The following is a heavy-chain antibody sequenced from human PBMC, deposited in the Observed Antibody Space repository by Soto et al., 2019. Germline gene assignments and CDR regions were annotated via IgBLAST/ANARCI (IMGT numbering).Heavy chain of an antibody. CDR3: ATLVAVADPVGYYYDGMDV. V-gene: IGHV4-59*01. D-gene: IGHD6-19*01. CDR2: IYKSGSS. J-gene: IGHJ6*02. CDR1: GGPSSEYD. Sequence: PSETLSLTCTVSGGPSSEYDGSWIRQHPGKGLEWIGYIYKSGSSNYNPSLKSRVTISIDTSRNQFSLKLGSVTAADTAIYYCATLVAVADPVGYYYDGMDVWGQGITVTVSS.